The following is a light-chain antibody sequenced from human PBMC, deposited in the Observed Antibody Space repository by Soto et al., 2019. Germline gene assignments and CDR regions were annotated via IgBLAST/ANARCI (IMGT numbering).Light chain of an antibody. Sequence: DIQMTQSPSTPSATAGDRVPIPFRASQSISSWLAWYQHKPGKAPKLLIYDASNLDSGVPSRFSGGGSGTEFSLTISNLQPDDSATYYCQQYENYWTFGQGTKVDI. CDR3: QQYENYWT. J-gene: IGKJ1*01. CDR2: DAS. V-gene: IGKV1-5*01. CDR1: QSISSW.